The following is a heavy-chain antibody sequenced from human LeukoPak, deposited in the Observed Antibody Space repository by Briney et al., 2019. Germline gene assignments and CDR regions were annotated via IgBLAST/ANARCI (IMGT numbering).Heavy chain of an antibody. CDR1: GDSVSSNSAA. CDR3: SRDYTSLAAVPGLYYFDY. Sequence: SQTVSLTCAISGDSVSSNSAAWKWIRQSPSRGLEWLGRTYYRSKWYNHYAVSVKSRITIKPDTSKNQYSLQLKSVTPEDTAVYYCSRDYTSLAAVPGLYYFDYWGQGTLVTVSS. V-gene: IGHV6-1*01. D-gene: IGHD6-13*01. J-gene: IGHJ4*02. CDR2: TYYRSKWYN.